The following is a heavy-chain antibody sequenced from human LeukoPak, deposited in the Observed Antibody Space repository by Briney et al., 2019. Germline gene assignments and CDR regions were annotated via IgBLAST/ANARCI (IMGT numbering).Heavy chain of an antibody. CDR3: ARYGVSSSTSYIDF. Sequence: GGSLSLSCAASGFTFNTYAMNWVRQAPGEGLKWVSCITGDSAYIYYADSVKGRFTISRDNGKNSLYLQMNSLRAEDTAVYYCARYGVSSSTSYIDFWGQGTLVTVSS. V-gene: IGHV3-21*01. CDR2: ITGDSAYI. J-gene: IGHJ4*02. CDR1: GFTFNTYA. D-gene: IGHD2-2*01.